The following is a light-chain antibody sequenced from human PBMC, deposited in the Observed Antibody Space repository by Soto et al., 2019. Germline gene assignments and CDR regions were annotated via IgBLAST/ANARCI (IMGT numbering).Light chain of an antibody. CDR2: VAS. J-gene: IGKJ4*01. CDR3: QQYNAWPLT. V-gene: IGKV3-15*01. Sequence: EIVMTQSPATLSVSPGERVTLSCRASQSVNSNLAWYQQKPGQTPKLLIYVASTRATGIPARFSGSGYGTEFILTISSLESEDFEIEYCQQYNAWPLTFGGGTKVEFK. CDR1: QSVNSN.